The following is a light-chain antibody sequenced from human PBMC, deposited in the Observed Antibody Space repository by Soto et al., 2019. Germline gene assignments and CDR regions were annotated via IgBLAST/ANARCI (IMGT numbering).Light chain of an antibody. Sequence: QSALTQPPSASGSPGQSVTISCTGTSSDVGGYNYVSWYQQHPGKAPKLMSYEVSKRPSGVPDRFSGSKSGNTASLTGSGLQAEDEADYYCSSYAGSNNVVFGGGTKLTVL. J-gene: IGLJ2*01. CDR2: EVS. V-gene: IGLV2-8*01. CDR3: SSYAGSNNVV. CDR1: SSDVGGYNY.